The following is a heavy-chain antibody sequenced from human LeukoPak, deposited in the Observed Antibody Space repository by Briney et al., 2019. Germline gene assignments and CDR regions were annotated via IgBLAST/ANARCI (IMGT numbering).Heavy chain of an antibody. CDR1: GYSISSGYY. D-gene: IGHD6-19*01. J-gene: IGHJ4*02. CDR3: ARDLYSSGWGYFDY. Sequence: SETLSLPCTISGYSISSGYYWGWIRQPPGKGLEWIGSIYHSGSTYYNPSLKSRVTISLDTSENQFSLKLSSVTAADTAVYYCARDLYSSGWGYFDYWGQGTLVTVSS. V-gene: IGHV4-38-2*02. CDR2: IYHSGST.